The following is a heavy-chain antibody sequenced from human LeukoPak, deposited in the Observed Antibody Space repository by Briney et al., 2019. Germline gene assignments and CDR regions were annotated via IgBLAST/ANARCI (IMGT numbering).Heavy chain of an antibody. CDR2: IYYSGST. V-gene: IGHV4-59*08. CDR3: ASLDGYGRTLDY. CDR1: GGSLSTYY. D-gene: IGHD5-24*01. Sequence: SETLSLTCTVSGGSLSTYYWSWIRQPRGKGLEWIGYIYYSGSTNYNPSLKSRVTISVDTSKNQFSLKLSSVTAADTAVYYCASLDGYGRTLDYWGQGTLVTVSS. J-gene: IGHJ4*02.